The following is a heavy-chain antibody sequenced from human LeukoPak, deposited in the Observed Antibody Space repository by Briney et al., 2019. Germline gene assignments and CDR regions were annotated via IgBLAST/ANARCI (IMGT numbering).Heavy chain of an antibody. D-gene: IGHD5-18*01. CDR3: ARDRYGYSYGYESDY. V-gene: IGHV3-23*01. Sequence: GGSLRLSCAASGFTLSNHAMIWVRQAPGKGLEWVSSISGSGAMTYYADSVKGRFTISRDNAMDRLYLQMNSLRADDTAVYYCARDRYGYSYGYESDYWGQGTLVTVSS. CDR1: GFTLSNHA. J-gene: IGHJ4*02. CDR2: ISGSGAMT.